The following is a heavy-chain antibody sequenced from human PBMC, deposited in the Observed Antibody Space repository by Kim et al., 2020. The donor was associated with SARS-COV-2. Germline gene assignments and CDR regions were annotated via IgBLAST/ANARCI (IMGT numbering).Heavy chain of an antibody. J-gene: IGHJ6*02. V-gene: IGHV4-59*08. D-gene: IGHD6-25*01. Sequence: YNPSLMSRVTMSINTSKSQFSLKLSSVTAADTAVYYCARHGADASGGGMDVWGQGSTVTVS. CDR3: ARHGADASGGGMDV.